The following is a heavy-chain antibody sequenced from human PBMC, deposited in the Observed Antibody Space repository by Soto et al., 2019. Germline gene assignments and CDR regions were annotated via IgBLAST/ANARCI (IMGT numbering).Heavy chain of an antibody. CDR3: ARDRIMYYYGSGTSYYYGMDV. V-gene: IGHV4-61*01. CDR2: IYYSGST. CDR1: GGSVSSGSYY. Sequence: SETLSLTCTVSGGSVSSGSYYWSWIRQPPGKGLEWIGYIYYSGSTNYNPSLKSRVTISVDTSKNQFSLKLSSVTAADTAVYYCARDRIMYYYGSGTSYYYGMDVSGQGTTVTVSS. D-gene: IGHD3-10*01. J-gene: IGHJ6*02.